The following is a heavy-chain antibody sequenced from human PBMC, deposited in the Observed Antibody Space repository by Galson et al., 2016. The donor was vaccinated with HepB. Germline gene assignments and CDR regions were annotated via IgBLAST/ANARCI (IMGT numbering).Heavy chain of an antibody. CDR2: INHSGST. CDR3: ARKGRRGVSNLTIPRGDWYLDL. Sequence: SETLSLTCAVYGGSFSGDYWSWIRQSPGKGLEWIGEINHSGSTNYNPSLKSRVTISVDTSRNQFSLKLSSVTAADTAVYYCARKGRRGVSNLTIPRGDWYLDLWGRGTLVTVSS. J-gene: IGHJ2*01. V-gene: IGHV4-34*01. CDR1: GGSFSGDY. D-gene: IGHD3-3*01.